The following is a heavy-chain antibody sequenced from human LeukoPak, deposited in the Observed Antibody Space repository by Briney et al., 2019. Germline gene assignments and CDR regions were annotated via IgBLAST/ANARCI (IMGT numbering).Heavy chain of an antibody. CDR2: IKSDGSAT. Sequence: GGSLRLSCAASGFTFSSNWMHWVRQVPGKGLVWVSRIKSDGSATTYTDSVKGRFTISRDNSKNTLYLQMNSLRAEDTAVYYCAKSDLAAALDYWGQGTLVTVSS. D-gene: IGHD6-13*01. J-gene: IGHJ4*02. V-gene: IGHV3-74*01. CDR1: GFTFSSNW. CDR3: AKSDLAAALDY.